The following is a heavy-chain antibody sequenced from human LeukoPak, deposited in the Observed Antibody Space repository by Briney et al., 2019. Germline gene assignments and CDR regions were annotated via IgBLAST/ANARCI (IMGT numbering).Heavy chain of an antibody. CDR2: INPNSGGT. D-gene: IGHD6-13*01. V-gene: IGHV1-2*02. Sequence: ASVKVSCKASGYTFTGYYMHWVRQAPGQGLEWMGWINPNSGGTNYAQKFQGRVTMTRDTSISTAYMELSRLRSDDTAVYYCARRKQLRSYYYYGMDVWGQGTTVTVSS. J-gene: IGHJ6*02. CDR3: ARRKQLRSYYYYGMDV. CDR1: GYTFTGYY.